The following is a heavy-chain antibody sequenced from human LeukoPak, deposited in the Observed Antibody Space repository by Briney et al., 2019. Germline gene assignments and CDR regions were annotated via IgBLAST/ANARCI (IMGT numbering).Heavy chain of an antibody. CDR2: ISSTSSYI. Sequence: SGGSLRLSCAASGFTFSSYSMNWVRQAPGKGLEWVSSISSTSSYIYYADSVKGRFTISRDNAKNSMYLQMNSLRAEDTAVYYCAGASIAVAAGLQYWGQGTLVTVSS. CDR3: AGASIAVAAGLQY. J-gene: IGHJ4*02. V-gene: IGHV3-21*01. D-gene: IGHD6-19*01. CDR1: GFTFSSYS.